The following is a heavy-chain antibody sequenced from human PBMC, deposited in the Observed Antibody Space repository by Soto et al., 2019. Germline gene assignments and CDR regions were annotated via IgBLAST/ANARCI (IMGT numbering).Heavy chain of an antibody. Sequence: PSETLSLTCAVYGGSFSGYYWSWIRQPPGKGLEWIGEINHSGSTNYNPSLKSRVTISVDTSKNQFSLKLSSVTAADTAVYYCASDFFGVVRDYYGMDVWGQGTTVTVSS. CDR3: ASDFFGVVRDYYGMDV. CDR2: INHSGST. D-gene: IGHD3-3*01. CDR1: GGSFSGYY. J-gene: IGHJ6*02. V-gene: IGHV4-34*01.